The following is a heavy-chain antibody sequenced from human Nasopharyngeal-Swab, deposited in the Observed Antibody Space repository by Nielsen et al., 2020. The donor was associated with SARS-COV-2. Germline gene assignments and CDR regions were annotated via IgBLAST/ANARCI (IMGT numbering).Heavy chain of an antibody. J-gene: IGHJ6*03. CDR1: GFTFSSYS. CDR2: ISSSSSYI. CDR3: AREGYDILTGYYYYYMDV. V-gene: IGHV3-21*01. D-gene: IGHD3-9*01. Sequence: GGSLRLSCAASGFTFSSYSMNWVRQAPGKGLEWVSFISSSSSYIYYADSVKGRFTISRDNAKNSLYLQMNSLRAEDTAVYYCAREGYDILTGYYYYYMDVWGKGTTVTVSS.